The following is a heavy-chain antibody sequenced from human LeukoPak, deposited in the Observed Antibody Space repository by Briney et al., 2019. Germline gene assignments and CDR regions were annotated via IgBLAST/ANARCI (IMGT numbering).Heavy chain of an antibody. CDR2: ISAFNGNT. CDR1: GYTFTSYG. CDR3: ARERRTNDILTGYYNVGAFDI. J-gene: IGHJ3*02. V-gene: IGHV1-18*01. D-gene: IGHD3-9*01. Sequence: ASVKVSCKASGYTFTSYGISWVRQAPGQGLEWMGWISAFNGNTNYAQKLQGRVTMTTDTSTSTAYMELRSLRSDDTAVYYCARERRTNDILTGYYNVGAFDIWGQGTMVTVSS.